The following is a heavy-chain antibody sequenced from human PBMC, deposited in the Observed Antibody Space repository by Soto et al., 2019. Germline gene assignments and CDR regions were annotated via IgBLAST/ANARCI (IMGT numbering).Heavy chain of an antibody. J-gene: IGHJ4*02. CDR1: GGSISSGGYS. V-gene: IGHV4-30-2*01. CDR2: IYHSGST. CDR3: ARASTTVTTLDY. Sequence: SETLSLTCAVSGGSISSGGYSWSWIRQPPGKGLEWIGYIYHSGSTYYNPSLKSRVTISVDRSKNQFSLKLSSVTAADTAVSYCARASTTVTTLDYWGQGTLVTVSS. D-gene: IGHD4-17*01.